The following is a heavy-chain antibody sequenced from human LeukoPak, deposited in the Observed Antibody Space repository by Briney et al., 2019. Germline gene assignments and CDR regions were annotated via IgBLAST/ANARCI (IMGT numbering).Heavy chain of an antibody. CDR1: GFTFSSYS. Sequence: GGSLRLSCAASGFTFSSYSMNWVRQAPGKGLEWVSSISSSSRYMYNADSVKGRFTISRDNAKNSVYLQMNSLRAEDTAVYYCAREVYGGYAVDYWGQGTLVTVSS. CDR3: AREVYGGYAVDY. CDR2: ISSSSRYM. J-gene: IGHJ4*02. V-gene: IGHV3-21*01. D-gene: IGHD4-17*01.